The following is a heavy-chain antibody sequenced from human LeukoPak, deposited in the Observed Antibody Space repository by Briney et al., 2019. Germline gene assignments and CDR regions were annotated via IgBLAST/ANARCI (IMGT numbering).Heavy chain of an antibody. D-gene: IGHD3-10*01. V-gene: IGHV3-11*01. Sequence: GGSLRLSCATSRFTFSDYYMSWIRQAPGKGLEWVSYIISSGSTIYYADSVKGRFTISRDNAKNSLYLQMNSLRAEDTAVYYCARDARELWFGELSRIIGYWGQGTLVTVSS. J-gene: IGHJ4*02. CDR3: ARDARELWFGELSRIIGY. CDR1: RFTFSDYY. CDR2: IISSGSTI.